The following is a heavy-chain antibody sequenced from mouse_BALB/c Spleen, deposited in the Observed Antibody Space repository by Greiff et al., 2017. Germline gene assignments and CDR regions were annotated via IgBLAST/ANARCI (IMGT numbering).Heavy chain of an antibody. Sequence: VQLQQSGAELVRPGTSVKISCKASGYTFTNYWLGWVKQRPGHGLEWIGDIYPGGGYTNYNEKFKGKATLTADTSSSTAYMQLSSLTSEDSAVYFCARSGGVYAMDYWGQGTSVTVSS. CDR1: GYTFTNYW. D-gene: IGHD4-1*01. CDR2: IYPGGGYT. CDR3: ARSGGVYAMDY. V-gene: IGHV1-63*02. J-gene: IGHJ4*01.